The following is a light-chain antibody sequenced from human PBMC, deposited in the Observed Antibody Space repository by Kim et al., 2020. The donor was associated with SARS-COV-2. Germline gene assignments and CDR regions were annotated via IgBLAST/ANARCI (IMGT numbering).Light chain of an antibody. CDR2: GKN. V-gene: IGLV3-19*01. CDR1: SLRSYY. CDR3: NSRDSSGNHVV. Sequence: LGQTVRITCQGDSLRSYYASWYKQKPGQAPVLVIYGKNNRPSGIPDRFSGSSSGNTASLTITGAQAEDEADYYCNSRDSSGNHVVFGGGTQLTVL. J-gene: IGLJ2*01.